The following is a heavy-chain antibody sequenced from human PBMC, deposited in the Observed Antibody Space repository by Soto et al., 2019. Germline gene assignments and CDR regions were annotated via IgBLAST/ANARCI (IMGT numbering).Heavy chain of an antibody. J-gene: IGHJ4*02. Sequence: SLRLSCASSGFTFSSYAMSWVRQAPGKGLEWVSAISGSGGSTYYADSVKGRFTISRDNSKNMLYLQMNSLRDEDTAVYYCAKRSGIAAAGHYWGQGTLVTVSS. CDR1: GFTFSSYA. CDR2: ISGSGGST. D-gene: IGHD6-13*01. CDR3: AKRSGIAAAGHY. V-gene: IGHV3-23*01.